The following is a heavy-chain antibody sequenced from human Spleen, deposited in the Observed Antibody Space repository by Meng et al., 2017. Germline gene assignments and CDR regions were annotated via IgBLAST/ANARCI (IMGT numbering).Heavy chain of an antibody. CDR1: GYTFTSYY. J-gene: IGHJ5*02. Sequence: QVRLGQSGAGVKKPGASVKVSCKASGYTFTSYYMHWVRQAPGQGLEWMGIINPSGGSTSYAQKFQGRVTMTRDTSTSTVYMELSSLRAEDTAVYYCARDASGSYYVGGWFDPWGQGTLVTVSS. CDR2: INPSGGST. CDR3: ARDASGSYYVGGWFDP. V-gene: IGHV1-46*01. D-gene: IGHD1-26*01.